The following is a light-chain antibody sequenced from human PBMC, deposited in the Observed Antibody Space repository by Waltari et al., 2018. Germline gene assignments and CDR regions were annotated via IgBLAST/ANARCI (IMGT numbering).Light chain of an antibody. CDR3: GSYTGGNNLVV. CDR2: AVT. Sequence: QSALTQPPSASGSPGQSVTIPCPGTSSALGYYNYVSWYQQHPGKAPKLMIYAVTQRPSGVPDRFSGSKSGNTASLTVSGLQAEDEADYFCGSYTGGNNLVVFGGGTKLTVL. V-gene: IGLV2-8*01. CDR1: SSALGYYNY. J-gene: IGLJ2*01.